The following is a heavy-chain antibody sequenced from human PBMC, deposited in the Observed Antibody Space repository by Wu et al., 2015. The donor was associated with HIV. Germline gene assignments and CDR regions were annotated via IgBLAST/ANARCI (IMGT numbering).Heavy chain of an antibody. V-gene: IGHV1-69*10. CDR1: GGTFSSYG. J-gene: IGHJ3*02. CDR2: INPKGGIT. Sequence: QVQLLQSGAEVKKPGSSVGVSCKASGGTFSSYGFSWVRQAPGQGPEWMGLINPKGGITTYAQNFKGRVTMTSDTSTSTLYLEVNSLRSEDTAVYYCARNLFGRYDVIDMWGQGTMVIVSS. D-gene: IGHD3-16*01. CDR3: ARNLFGRYDVIDM.